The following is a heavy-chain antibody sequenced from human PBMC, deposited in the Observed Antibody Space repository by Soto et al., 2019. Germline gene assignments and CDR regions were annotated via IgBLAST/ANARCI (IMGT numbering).Heavy chain of an antibody. V-gene: IGHV1-18*04. CDR1: GYTFSRHG. J-gene: IGHJ4*02. Sequence: QVQLVQSGAEVKKPGASVTVSCKASGYTFSRHGISWVRQAPGQGLEWMAWSGNTNYAQKFQGRLTLTTNPSTRTAYMERRSLRSDDTAVYYCARGADDFWSGDYYGYWGQGTLVTVSS. CDR3: ARGADDFWSGDYYGY. CDR2: SGNT. D-gene: IGHD3-3*01.